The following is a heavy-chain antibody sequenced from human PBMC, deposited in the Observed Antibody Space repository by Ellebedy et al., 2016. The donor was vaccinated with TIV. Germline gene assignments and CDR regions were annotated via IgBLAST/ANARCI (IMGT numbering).Heavy chain of an antibody. J-gene: IGHJ1*01. Sequence: GESLKISCVASGFIFETFWMGWVRQAAGKGLQWVANINEDGSEKHYVESVEGRFTISRDNAKNSLYLEINSLGADDTAVYYCARSGNNFFGLWGQGNLVTVSS. CDR1: GFIFETFW. CDR2: INEDGSEK. V-gene: IGHV3-7*03. CDR3: ARSGNNFFGL. D-gene: IGHD4-23*01.